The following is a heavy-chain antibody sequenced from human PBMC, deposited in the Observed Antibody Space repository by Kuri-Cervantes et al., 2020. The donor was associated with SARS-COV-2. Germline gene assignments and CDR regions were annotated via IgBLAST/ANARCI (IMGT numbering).Heavy chain of an antibody. D-gene: IGHD2-2*01. CDR2: INPNSGGT. V-gene: IGHV1-2*04. J-gene: IGHJ6*02. CDR3: ARDLLDDLVVKSARRNYYYAMDV. CDR1: GYTFTGYY. Sequence: ASVKVSCKASGYTFTGYYIHWVRQAPGQGLEWMGWINPNSGGTNSAQEFQGWVTMTRDTSISTVYMGLSRLRSHDTAVYFCARDLLDDLVVKSARRNYYYAMDVWGQGTLVTVSS.